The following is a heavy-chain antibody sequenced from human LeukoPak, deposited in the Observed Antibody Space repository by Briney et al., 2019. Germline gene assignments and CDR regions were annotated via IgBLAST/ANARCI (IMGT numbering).Heavy chain of an antibody. CDR1: GFTFDDYA. J-gene: IGHJ4*02. Sequence: PGRSLRLSCAACGFTFDDYAMHWVRQAPGKGLEWVSGISWNSGSIGYEDSVKGRFTISRDNAKNSLYLQMNSLRAEDTAFYYCAKGRYYDFWSGYSPLDYWGQGTLVTVSS. V-gene: IGHV3-9*01. CDR3: AKGRYYDFWSGYSPLDY. CDR2: ISWNSGSI. D-gene: IGHD3-3*01.